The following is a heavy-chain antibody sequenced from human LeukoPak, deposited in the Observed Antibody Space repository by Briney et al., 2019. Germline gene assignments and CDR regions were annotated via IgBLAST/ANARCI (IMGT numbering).Heavy chain of an antibody. CDR1: EYTLTDYY. CDR2: FNPNSGGT. V-gene: IGHV1-2*02. J-gene: IGHJ4*02. Sequence: ASVKVSCKSSEYTLTDYYVHWVRLAPGQGLEWMGWFNPNSGGTNYAQKFQGRVTMTGDTSISTAYMELSRLTSDDTAVYYCARGYAYFDYWGQGTLVTVSS. CDR3: ARGYAYFDY. D-gene: IGHD2-2*01.